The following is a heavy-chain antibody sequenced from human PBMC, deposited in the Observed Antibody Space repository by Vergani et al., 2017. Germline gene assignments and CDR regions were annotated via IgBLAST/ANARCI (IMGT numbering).Heavy chain of an antibody. CDR1: GGSISSSNW. CDR3: ARDLYCSSTSCLYYYGMDG. CDR2: IYHSGST. V-gene: IGHV4-4*03. Sequence: QVQLQESGPGLVKPPGTLSLTCAVSGGSISSSNWWSWVRQPPGKGLEWIGEIYHSGSTNYNPSLKSRVTISVDKSKNQFSLKLNSVTAADTAVYYWARDLYCSSTSCLYYYGMDGWGQGTTVTVSS. J-gene: IGHJ6*02. D-gene: IGHD2-2*01.